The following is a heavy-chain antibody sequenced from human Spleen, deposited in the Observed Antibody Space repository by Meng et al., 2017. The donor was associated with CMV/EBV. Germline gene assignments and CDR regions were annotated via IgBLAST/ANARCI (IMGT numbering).Heavy chain of an antibody. CDR3: ARGGDYGNYVTAFDL. J-gene: IGHJ3*01. D-gene: IGHD4-11*01. CDR1: GGTFSSYA. Sequence: SGGTFSSYAISWVRQAPGQGLEWMGGISPILDIPNYEKKFQGRVTISADKSTSTAYMELSSLRSEDTAVYYCARGGDYGNYVTAFDLWGQGTMVTVSS. CDR2: ISPILDIP. V-gene: IGHV1-69*10.